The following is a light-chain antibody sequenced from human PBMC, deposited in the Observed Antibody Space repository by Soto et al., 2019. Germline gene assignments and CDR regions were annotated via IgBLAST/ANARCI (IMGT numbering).Light chain of an antibody. Sequence: QSVLTQPASVSGSPGQSITISCTGTSSDIGTYKYVSWFQHHPGKAPKLIIFEVSKRPSGVPDRFSGSKSGNTASLTVSGLQAEDEAEYYCSSYAGTNRVFGTGTKLTVL. CDR2: EVS. CDR3: SSYAGTNRV. CDR1: SSDIGTYKY. J-gene: IGLJ1*01. V-gene: IGLV2-8*01.